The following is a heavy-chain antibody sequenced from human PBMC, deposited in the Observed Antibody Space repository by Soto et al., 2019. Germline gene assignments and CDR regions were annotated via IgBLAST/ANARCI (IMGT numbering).Heavy chain of an antibody. Sequence: QVQLVQSGAEVKKPGSSVKVSCKASGGTFSSYTISWVRQAPGQGLEWMGRIIPILGIANYAQKFQGRVTITADKSTSTAYMELSSLGSEDTAVYYCARAPTAMVTGRDYWGQGTLVTVSS. CDR1: GGTFSSYT. J-gene: IGHJ4*02. CDR2: IIPILGIA. D-gene: IGHD5-18*01. CDR3: ARAPTAMVTGRDY. V-gene: IGHV1-69*02.